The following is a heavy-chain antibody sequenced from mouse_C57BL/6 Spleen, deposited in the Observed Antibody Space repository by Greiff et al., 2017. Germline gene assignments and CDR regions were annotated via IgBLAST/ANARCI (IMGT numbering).Heavy chain of an antibody. CDR1: GYSITSGYY. Sequence: EVKLQESGPGLVKPSQSLSLTCSVTGYSITSGYYWNWIRQFPGNKLEWMGYISYDGSNNYNPSLKNRISITRDTSKYQVFLKLNSVTTEDTATYYCARRGYYGYYPLYFDVWGTGTTVTVSS. J-gene: IGHJ1*03. CDR3: ARRGYYGYYPLYFDV. CDR2: ISYDGSN. V-gene: IGHV3-6*01. D-gene: IGHD2-3*01.